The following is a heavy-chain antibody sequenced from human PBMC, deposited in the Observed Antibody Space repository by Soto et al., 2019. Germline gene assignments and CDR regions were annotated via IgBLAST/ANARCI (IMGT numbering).Heavy chain of an antibody. V-gene: IGHV1-18*01. CDR3: ARGCIAVTTHLCY. J-gene: IGHJ4*02. D-gene: IGHD4-17*01. CDR1: GYTFNTYG. CDR2: INPYNGNT. Sequence: ASVKVSCKASGYTFNTYGITWVRQAPGQGLEWMGWINPYNGNTKFAQKLQDRVTMTTATSTSTAYMELASLSSDDTAVYYCARGCIAVTTHLCYWGQGTLVTVSS.